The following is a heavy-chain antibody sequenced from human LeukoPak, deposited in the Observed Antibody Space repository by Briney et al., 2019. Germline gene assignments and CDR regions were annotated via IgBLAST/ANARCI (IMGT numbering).Heavy chain of an antibody. Sequence: GGSLRPSCAASGFTFSSYWMSWVRQAPGKGLEWVANINQDGSETYYVDSVKGRFTISRDNAKNSLYLQMNSLRAEDTAVYYCASSVTTTGFDYWGQGALVTVSS. CDR3: ASSVTTTGFDY. J-gene: IGHJ4*02. CDR1: GFTFSSYW. V-gene: IGHV3-7*01. CDR2: INQDGSET. D-gene: IGHD4-17*01.